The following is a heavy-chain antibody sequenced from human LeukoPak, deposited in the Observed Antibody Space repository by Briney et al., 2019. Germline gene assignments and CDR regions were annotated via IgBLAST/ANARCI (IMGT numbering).Heavy chain of an antibody. Sequence: PSETLSLTCAVYGGSFSGYYWSWIRQPPGKGLEWIGEINHSGSTNYNPSLKSRVTISVDTSKNQFSLKLSSVTAADTAVYYCAGGARLRWFDPWGQGTLVTVSS. V-gene: IGHV4-34*01. CDR2: INHSGST. CDR1: GGSFSGYY. CDR3: AGGARLRWFDP. J-gene: IGHJ5*02. D-gene: IGHD4-17*01.